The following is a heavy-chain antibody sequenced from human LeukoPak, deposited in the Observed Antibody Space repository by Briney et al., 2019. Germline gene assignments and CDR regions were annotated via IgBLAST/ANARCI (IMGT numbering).Heavy chain of an antibody. V-gene: IGHV3-23*01. CDR1: GFTFRSYV. J-gene: IGHJ4*02. D-gene: IGHD5-12*01. Sequence: GGSLRLSFTASGFTFRSYVFSWVRQAPGKGLEWVSAISDSGDGTYYADSVKGRFTISRDNSKNTLYLQMNGLGAEDTAVYYCAKAHAIRPFYYWGKGTLVTVSS. CDR3: AKAHAIRPFYY. CDR2: ISDSGDGT.